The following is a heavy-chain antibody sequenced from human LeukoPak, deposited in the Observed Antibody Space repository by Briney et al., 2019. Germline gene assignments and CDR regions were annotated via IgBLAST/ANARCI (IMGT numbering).Heavy chain of an antibody. V-gene: IGHV3-23*01. J-gene: IGHJ4*02. CDR1: GFTFSSYS. Sequence: GGSLRLSCAASGFTFSSYSMSWVRQAPGRGLEWVSGISGSGGSTDYADSVKGRFTVSRDDSKNTLYLQMNSLRVEDTAVYYCAKDPGYQVVYCFDYWGQGTLVTVSS. CDR3: AKDPGYQVVYCFDY. CDR2: ISGSGGST. D-gene: IGHD2-2*01.